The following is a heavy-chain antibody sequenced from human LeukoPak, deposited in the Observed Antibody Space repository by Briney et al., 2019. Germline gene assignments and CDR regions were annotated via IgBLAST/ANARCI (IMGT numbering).Heavy chain of an antibody. J-gene: IGHJ4*02. CDR1: GFTFSSYG. D-gene: IGHD6-13*01. CDR3: AKINPGRIAAAGTILV. CDR2: ISGSGGST. Sequence: GTLRLSCAASGFTFSSYGMSWVRQAPGKGLEWVSAISGSGGSTYYADSVEGRFTISRDNSKNTLYLQMNSLRAEDTAVYYCAKINPGRIAAAGTILVWGQGTLVTVSS. V-gene: IGHV3-23*01.